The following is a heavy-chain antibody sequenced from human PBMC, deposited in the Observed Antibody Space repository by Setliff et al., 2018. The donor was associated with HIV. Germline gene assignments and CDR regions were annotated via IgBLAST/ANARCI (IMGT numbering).Heavy chain of an antibody. V-gene: IGHV1-18*01. J-gene: IGHJ4*02. CDR3: ARGGDPPYYFLGMDV. CDR1: GYTLTAYG. CDR2: FTSYNNQA. Sequence: GASVKVSCKISGYTLTAYGLNWVRQAPGQGPEWMGWFTSYNNQAEYAPKFQGRVTMTIDTSTSTAYMELRNLKYDDTAVYYCARGGDPPYYFLGMDVWGQGILVTVSS. D-gene: IGHD1-26*01.